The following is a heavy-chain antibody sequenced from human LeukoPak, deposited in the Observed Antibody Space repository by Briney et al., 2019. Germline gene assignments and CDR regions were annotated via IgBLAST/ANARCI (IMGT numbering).Heavy chain of an antibody. Sequence: ASVKVSCKVSGYTLTELSMHWVRQAPGKGLGWMGGFDPEDGETIYAQKFQGRVTMTTDTSTGTVYMELSSLRSEDTAVYFCARDVIIRAGTSNYQLDYWGQGTLVTVSS. CDR1: GYTLTELS. D-gene: IGHD1-7*01. J-gene: IGHJ4*02. CDR3: ARDVIIRAGTSNYQLDY. CDR2: FDPEDGET. V-gene: IGHV1-24*01.